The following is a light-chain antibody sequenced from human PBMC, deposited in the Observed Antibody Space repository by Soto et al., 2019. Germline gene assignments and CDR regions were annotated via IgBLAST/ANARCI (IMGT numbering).Light chain of an antibody. CDR2: EVS. J-gene: IGLJ2*01. CDR1: SSDVGGYNY. V-gene: IGLV2-8*01. CDR3: SSYAGSKTL. Sequence: QSALTQPPSASGSPGQSVTISCTGTSSDVGGYNYVSWYQQHPGKAPELMIYEVSKRPSGVPDRFSGSKSGNTASLTVSGLQAEDEADYYFSSYAGSKTLFGGGTKLTVL.